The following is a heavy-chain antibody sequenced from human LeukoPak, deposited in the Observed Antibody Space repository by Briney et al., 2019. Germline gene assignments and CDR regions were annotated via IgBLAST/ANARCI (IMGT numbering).Heavy chain of an antibody. J-gene: IGHJ4*02. Sequence: GGSLRLSCAASGFTFSRYGMHWVRQAPGKGLDWVAFIRYDGSNKYYADSVKGRFTISRDNSKNTLYLQMNSLRAEDTVVYYCAKGSGLWGYYDSSGYYYFDYWGQGTLVTVSS. CDR3: AKGSGLWGYYDSSGYYYFDY. CDR2: IRYDGSNK. CDR1: GFTFSRYG. V-gene: IGHV3-30*02. D-gene: IGHD3-22*01.